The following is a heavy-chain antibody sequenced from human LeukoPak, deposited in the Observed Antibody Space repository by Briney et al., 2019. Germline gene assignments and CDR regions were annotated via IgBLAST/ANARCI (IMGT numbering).Heavy chain of an antibody. CDR2: ISYDGSNK. J-gene: IGHJ4*02. V-gene: IGHV3-30*03. D-gene: IGHD6-19*01. CDR1: GFTFRSYG. Sequence: PGRSLRLSCAASGFTFRSYGMHWVRQAPGKGLEWVAFISYDGSNKYYADSVKGRFTISRDNAKNTLYLQMNSLRAEDTAVYYCARSYNSGYDYWGQGTLVTVSS. CDR3: ARSYNSGYDY.